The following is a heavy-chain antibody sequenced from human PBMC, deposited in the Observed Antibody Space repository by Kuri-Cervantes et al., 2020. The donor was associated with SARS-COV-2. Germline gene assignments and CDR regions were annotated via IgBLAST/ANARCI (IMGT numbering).Heavy chain of an antibody. V-gene: IGHV1-24*01. D-gene: IGHD3-3*01. CDR1: GYTLTELS. J-gene: IGHJ4*02. Sequence: ASVKVSCKVSGYTLTELSMHWVRQAPGKGLEWMGGFDPEDGETIYAQKFQGRVTMTEDTSTDTAYMELSRLRSDDTAVYYCARKISITILVRVWQYFDYWGQGTLVTVSS. CDR3: ARKISITILVRVWQYFDY. CDR2: FDPEDGET.